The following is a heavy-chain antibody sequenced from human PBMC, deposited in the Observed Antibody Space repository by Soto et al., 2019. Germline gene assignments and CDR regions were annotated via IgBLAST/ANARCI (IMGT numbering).Heavy chain of an antibody. D-gene: IGHD1-7*01. CDR2: INPNSGGT. CDR1: GYTFTGYY. Sequence: ASGKVSCKASGYTFTGYYMHWVRQAPGQGLEWMGWINPNSGGTNYAQKLQGRVTMTTDTSTSTAYMELRSLRSDDTAVYYCAREVRYNWNYENYYYGMDVWGQGTTVTVSS. J-gene: IGHJ6*02. CDR3: AREVRYNWNYENYYYGMDV. V-gene: IGHV1-2*02.